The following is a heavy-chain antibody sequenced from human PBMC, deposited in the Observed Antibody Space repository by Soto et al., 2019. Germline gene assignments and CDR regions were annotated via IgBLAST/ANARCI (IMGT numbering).Heavy chain of an antibody. CDR3: ARAIAVAGNWFDL. CDR2: IYYSGST. D-gene: IGHD6-19*01. V-gene: IGHV4-61*08. Sequence: SETLSLTCTVSGGSISSGGYYWSWIRQHPGKGLEWIGYIYYSGSTNYNPSLKSRVTLSVDTSKNQFSLKLNSVTAADTAVYYCARAIAVAGNWFDLWGQGTLVTVSS. J-gene: IGHJ5*02. CDR1: GGSISSGGYY.